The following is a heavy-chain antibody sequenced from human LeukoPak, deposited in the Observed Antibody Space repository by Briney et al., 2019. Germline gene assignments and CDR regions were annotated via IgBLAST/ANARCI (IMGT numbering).Heavy chain of an antibody. CDR1: GFTFSNYA. V-gene: IGHV3-23*01. D-gene: IGHD1-26*01. CDR3: AKRRLSGSSAWDAFDF. CDR2: VGDSGVNR. J-gene: IGHJ3*01. Sequence: LGGSLRLSCVASGFTFSNYAMNWVRQAPGKGLEWVSAVGDSGVNRVYADSVKGRFTISRDNSKNTVDLQMNSLRAEDTAVYYCAKRRLSGSSAWDAFDFWGQGTMVTVSS.